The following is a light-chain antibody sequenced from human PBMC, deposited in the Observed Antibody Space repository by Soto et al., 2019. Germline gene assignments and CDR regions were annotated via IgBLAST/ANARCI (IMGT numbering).Light chain of an antibody. CDR3: QQYHNWYT. V-gene: IGKV3-15*01. J-gene: IGKJ2*01. Sequence: EIVMTQSPATLSVSPGERATLSCRASQSVNSNLAWYQQKPGQAPRLLMYGASTRATGVPARFSGSGSGTEFTLTISSLQSEDFAVYYCQQYHNWYTFGQGTKLDIK. CDR2: GAS. CDR1: QSVNSN.